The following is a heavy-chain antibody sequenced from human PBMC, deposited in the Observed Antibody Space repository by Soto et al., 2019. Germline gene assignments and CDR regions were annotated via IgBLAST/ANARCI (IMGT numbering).Heavy chain of an antibody. J-gene: IGHJ6*03. V-gene: IGHV4-39*01. Sequence: SETLSLTCTVSGGSISNSNYYWGWIRQPPGKGLEWIGSIYYSGSTYYNPSLKSRVTISVDTSKNQFSLKLSSVTAADTAVYYCARHGTGGYYYYYYMDVWGKGTTVT. CDR1: GGSISNSNYY. CDR2: IYYSGST. D-gene: IGHD1-1*01. CDR3: ARHGTGGYYYYYYMDV.